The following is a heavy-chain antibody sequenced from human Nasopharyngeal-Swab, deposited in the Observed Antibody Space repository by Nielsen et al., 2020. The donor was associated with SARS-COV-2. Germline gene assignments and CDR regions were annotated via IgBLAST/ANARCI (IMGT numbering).Heavy chain of an antibody. D-gene: IGHD4/OR15-4a*01. V-gene: IGHV3-21*06. CDR3: ARSRTDYGGTWYDAFDI. CDR2: VSSSGSYI. Sequence: GVNWVRQAPGKGMARVSSVSSSGSYISYADSLKGRFTISRDNVKNTLYLQMNSLRAEDTAVYYCARSRTDYGGTWYDAFDIWGQGTLVTVSS. J-gene: IGHJ3*02. CDR1: G.